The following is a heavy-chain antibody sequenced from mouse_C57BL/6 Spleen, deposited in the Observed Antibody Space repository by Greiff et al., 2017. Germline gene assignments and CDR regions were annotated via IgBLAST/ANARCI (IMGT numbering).Heavy chain of an antibody. CDR1: GFSLTSSG. V-gene: IGHV2-5*01. J-gene: IGHJ4*01. D-gene: IGHD2-5*01. CDR3: AKTAYYSNYEYAMDY. Sequence: QVQLVESGPGLVQPSQSLSITCTVSGFSLTSSGVHWVRQSPGKGLEWLGVIWRGGSTDYNAAFMSRLSITKDNSKSQVFFKMNSLQADDTAIYYCAKTAYYSNYEYAMDYWGQGTSVTVSS. CDR2: IWRGGST.